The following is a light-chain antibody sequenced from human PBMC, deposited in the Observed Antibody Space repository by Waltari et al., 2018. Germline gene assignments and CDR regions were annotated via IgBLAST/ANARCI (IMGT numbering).Light chain of an antibody. CDR2: WAS. J-gene: IGKJ1*01. V-gene: IGKV4-1*01. CDR3: QQYYGTPWT. Sequence: DIVMTQSPASLVVSLGERATIHCKSSQSVLYGPNHRNYLAWFRTKAGQPPKLLTYWASPRESGFPERFSGRGSRTDFTLTISSLQAEDVAIYYCQQYYGTPWTVGQGTKVEIK. CDR1: QSVLYGPNHRNY.